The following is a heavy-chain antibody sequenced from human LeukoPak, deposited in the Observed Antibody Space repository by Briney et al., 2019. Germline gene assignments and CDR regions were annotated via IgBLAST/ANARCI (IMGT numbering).Heavy chain of an antibody. J-gene: IGHJ4*02. Sequence: SETLSLTCTVSGDSISSYYWSWIRQPPGKGLEWIGYIYYSGSTNYNPSLKSRVTISVDTSKNQFSLKLSSVTAADTAVYYCARHSNYYDSSGYYRNFDYWGQGTLVTVSS. CDR1: GDSISSYY. CDR2: IYYSGST. V-gene: IGHV4-59*08. CDR3: ARHSNYYDSSGYYRNFDY. D-gene: IGHD3-22*01.